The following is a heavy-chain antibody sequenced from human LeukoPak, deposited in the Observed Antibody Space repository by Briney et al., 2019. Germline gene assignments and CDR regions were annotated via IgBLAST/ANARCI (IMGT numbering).Heavy chain of an antibody. CDR3: ARDVGELLPFYYYYGMDF. J-gene: IGHJ6*02. CDR1: RFTFSDYY. V-gene: IGHV3-11*01. CDR2: ISRSGSTI. Sequence: GGSLSLSCAPSRFTFSDYYMSWLRQAPGKGREGVSYISRSGSTIYYAHSVKGRFTISRDNAKNSLYLQMNSLRAEDTAVDYCARDVGELLPFYYYYGMDFWGQGTTVTVSS. D-gene: IGHD3-16*01.